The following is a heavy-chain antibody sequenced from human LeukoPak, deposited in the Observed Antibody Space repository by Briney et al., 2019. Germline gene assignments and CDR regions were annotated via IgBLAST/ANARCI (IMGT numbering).Heavy chain of an antibody. CDR3: ARDFSIAAAGTNHL. V-gene: IGHV3-21*01. Sequence: GGSLRLSCAASGFTFSSYSMTWVRQAPGKGLEWVSSISTSSAYIYYADSVKGRFTISRDNAENSLYLRMNSLRAEDTALYYCARDFSIAAAGTNHLWGQGTLVTVSS. D-gene: IGHD6-13*01. CDR1: GFTFSSYS. J-gene: IGHJ5*02. CDR2: ISTSSAYI.